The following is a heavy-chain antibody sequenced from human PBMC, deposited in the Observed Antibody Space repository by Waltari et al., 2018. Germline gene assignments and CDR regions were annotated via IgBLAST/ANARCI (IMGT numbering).Heavy chain of an antibody. CDR1: GFPFSGFV. Sequence: EVQLVESGGGLVQPGGSLRLSCAASGFPFSGFVMHWVRQGPGMGLMWVSRISTDGRGAAYADSVKGRFTGSRENAKNTLYLERNTRSAEDTAVYDCVRDSYVSAIYYGMDVWGQGTTVTVSS. CDR2: ISTDGRGA. V-gene: IGHV3-74*01. J-gene: IGHJ6*02. D-gene: IGHD2-21*01. CDR3: VRDSYVSAIYYGMDV.